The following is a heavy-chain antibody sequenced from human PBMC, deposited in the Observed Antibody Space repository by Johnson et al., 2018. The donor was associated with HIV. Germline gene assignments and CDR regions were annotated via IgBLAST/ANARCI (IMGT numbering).Heavy chain of an antibody. D-gene: IGHD6-13*01. V-gene: IGHV3-30*02. CDR1: GFTFSSYA. CDR2: IRYDGSNK. CDR3: AKDGAAAGTVGAPSPAVWELGDNVRGLLGLRWAM. Sequence: QVQLVESGGDLVQPGRSLRLSCTASGFTFSSYAMHWVRQAPGKGLEWVAFIRYDGSNKYYADSVKGRFTISRDNSKNTLYLQMNSLRAEDTAVYYCAKDGAAAGTVGAPSPAVWELGDNVRGLLGLRWAMWG. J-gene: IGHJ1*01.